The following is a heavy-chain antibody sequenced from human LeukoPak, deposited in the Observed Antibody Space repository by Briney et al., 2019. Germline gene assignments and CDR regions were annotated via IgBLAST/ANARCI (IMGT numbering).Heavy chain of an antibody. V-gene: IGHV4-59*08. CDR2: IYYSGNT. CDR1: GDSISTYY. D-gene: IGHD6-13*01. J-gene: IGHJ4*02. Sequence: SETLSLTCPVSGDSISTYYWSWIRQPPGKGLEWIGNIYYSGNTNYNPSLKSRVTISVDTSKNQFSLKLSSVTAADTAVYYCARRRYGSSWYDYWGQGTLVTVSS. CDR3: ARRRYGSSWYDY.